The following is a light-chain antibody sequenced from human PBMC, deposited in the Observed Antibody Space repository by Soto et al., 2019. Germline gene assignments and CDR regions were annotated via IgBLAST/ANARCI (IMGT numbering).Light chain of an antibody. Sequence: DIQMTQSPSSLSASVGDRVSITFRASQSISTHLSWYQQKPGKAPKLLIYAASSLQSWVPSRFTGSGSGTDFTLTISSLQPEDFATYYCQQSYTSWWTFGQGTKVDI. J-gene: IGKJ1*01. CDR1: QSISTH. CDR2: AAS. CDR3: QQSYTSWWT. V-gene: IGKV1-39*01.